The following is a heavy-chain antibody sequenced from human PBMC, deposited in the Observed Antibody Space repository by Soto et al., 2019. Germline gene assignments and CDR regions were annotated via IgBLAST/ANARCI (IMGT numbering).Heavy chain of an antibody. Sequence: AHLVESGGGLVNPGGSLRLSCVASGFSLSDYYMAWICQAPGKGLEWLSYITGTSDSIHYADSVRGRFIISRDNAKNSLYLQMNSLRVDDTAVYYCARDFRNKGMDVWGQGTTVTVSS. CDR2: ITGTSDSI. J-gene: IGHJ6*02. V-gene: IGHV3-11*01. CDR1: GFSLSDYY. CDR3: ARDFRNKGMDV.